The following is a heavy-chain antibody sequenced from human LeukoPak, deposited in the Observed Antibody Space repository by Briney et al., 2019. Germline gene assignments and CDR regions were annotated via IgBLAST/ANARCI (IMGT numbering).Heavy chain of an antibody. D-gene: IGHD1-26*01. V-gene: IGHV1-8*01. CDR1: GYTFTNYD. J-gene: IGHJ6*03. Sequence: ASVKVSCKASGYTFTNYDINWVRQATGQGLEWMGYMNPNSGITTYAQKFQGRVTMTRNTSISTAYMELSSLRSEDTAVYYCASFSRVGAVQLYYYYYYMDVWGKGTTVTVSS. CDR2: MNPNSGIT. CDR3: ASFSRVGAVQLYYYYYYMDV.